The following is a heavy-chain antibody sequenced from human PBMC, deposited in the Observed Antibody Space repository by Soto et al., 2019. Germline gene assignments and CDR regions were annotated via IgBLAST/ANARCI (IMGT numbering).Heavy chain of an antibody. CDR1: GGTFSSSA. Sequence: QVQLVQSGAELKEPGSSVKVSCKTSGGTFSSSAISWLRQAPGQGLAWMGGIIPLFRTPDYAQKFQGRVIIAADESTSTAYMELSSLRSEDTAVYYCARDNDRLQLGGNYYYTRDVWCQGTTITVSS. CDR3: ARDNDRLQLGGNYYYTRDV. CDR2: IIPLFRTP. D-gene: IGHD4-4*01. J-gene: IGHJ6*02. V-gene: IGHV1-69*12.